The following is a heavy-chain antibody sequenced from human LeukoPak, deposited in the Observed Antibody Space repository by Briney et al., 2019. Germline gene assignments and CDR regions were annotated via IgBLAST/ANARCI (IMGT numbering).Heavy chain of an antibody. CDR1: GFTFSSYA. Sequence: GGSLRLSCAASGFTFSSYAMSWVRQAPGKGLEWVSAISGSGGSTYYADSVKGRFTISRDNAKNTLYLQMNSLRAEDTAVYYCAKAPRDTMIVVVITHSWYFDLWGRGTLVTVSS. D-gene: IGHD3-22*01. V-gene: IGHV3-23*01. CDR3: AKAPRDTMIVVVITHSWYFDL. J-gene: IGHJ2*01. CDR2: ISGSGGST.